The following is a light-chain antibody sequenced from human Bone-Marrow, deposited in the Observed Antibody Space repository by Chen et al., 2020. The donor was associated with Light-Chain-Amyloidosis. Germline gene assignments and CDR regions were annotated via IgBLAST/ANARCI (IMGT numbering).Light chain of an antibody. CDR3: QSADSSGTYEVI. J-gene: IGLJ2*01. CDR1: DLPTKY. V-gene: IGLV3-25*03. Sequence: SYELTQPPSVSVSPGPTASITCSGDDLPTKYAYWYQQKPGQAPVLVIHRDTERPSGISERFSGSSSGTTATWTISGVQAEDEADYHCQSADSSGTYEVIFGGGTKLTVL. CDR2: RDT.